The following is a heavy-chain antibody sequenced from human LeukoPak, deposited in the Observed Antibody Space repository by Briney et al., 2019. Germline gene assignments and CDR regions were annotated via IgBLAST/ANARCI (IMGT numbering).Heavy chain of an antibody. CDR1: GFTFSSYW. J-gene: IGHJ3*02. V-gene: IGHV3-7*01. Sequence: GGSLRLSCAVSGFTFSSYWMSWVRQAPGKGLEWVANIKQDGSEKYYVDSVKGRFTISRDNAKNSLYLQMNSLRAEDTAEYYCASGDDFDMWGQGTMVTVSS. CDR2: IKQDGSEK. CDR3: ASGDDFDM.